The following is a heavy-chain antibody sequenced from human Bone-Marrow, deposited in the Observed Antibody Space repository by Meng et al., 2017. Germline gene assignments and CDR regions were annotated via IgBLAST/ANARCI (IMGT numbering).Heavy chain of an antibody. D-gene: IGHD6-13*01. CDR1: GHTFAASW. V-gene: IGHV1-2*06. CDR2: IDPNNDHT. Sequence: VQLGRSGPEVKKPGASVKLPCKPSGHTFAASWIHWLRRAPGQGLEWMGRIDPNNDHTQYAQNFQGRVTMTSDTSISTVYMELNGLRSDDTAVYYCARDEDISAAGKLFGDYWGQGTLVTVSS. J-gene: IGHJ4*02. CDR3: ARDEDISAAGKLFGDY.